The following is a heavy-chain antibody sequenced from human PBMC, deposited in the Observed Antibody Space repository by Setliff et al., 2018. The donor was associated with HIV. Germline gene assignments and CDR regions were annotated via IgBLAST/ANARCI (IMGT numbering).Heavy chain of an antibody. CDR3: ARDLRDGCEEWFSTLDDGMDV. CDR1: GYSFTDYY. D-gene: IGHD3-3*01. J-gene: IGHJ6*02. Sequence: GASVKVSCKASGYSFTDYYIHWVRQAPGQGLEWMGRINPKNGGTNYVQRFRDRVTMTRDTSISTVYMELSSLRSDDTAVYYCARDLRDGCEEWFSTLDDGMDVWGQGTTVTVSS. V-gene: IGHV1-2*06. CDR2: INPKNGGT.